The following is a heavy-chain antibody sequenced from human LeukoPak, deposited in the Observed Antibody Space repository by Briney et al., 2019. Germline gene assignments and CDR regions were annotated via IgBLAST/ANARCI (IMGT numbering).Heavy chain of an antibody. Sequence: SETLSLTCIVSGGSISSSIYYWAWVRQPPGKGLEWIGTVFYNGATQYSPSLRSRVTISIDTSTNQFSLKLTSVTAADTALYYCARDRWSGSYSAAFDIWGQGTMVTVSS. CDR2: VFYNGAT. CDR1: GGSISSSIYY. CDR3: ARDRWSGSYSAAFDI. D-gene: IGHD1-26*01. J-gene: IGHJ3*02. V-gene: IGHV4-39*07.